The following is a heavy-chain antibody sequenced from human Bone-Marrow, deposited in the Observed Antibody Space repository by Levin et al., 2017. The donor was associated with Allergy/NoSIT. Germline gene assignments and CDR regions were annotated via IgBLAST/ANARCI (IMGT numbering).Heavy chain of an antibody. J-gene: IGHJ5*02. D-gene: IGHD6-13*01. CDR3: ARASSSIPEDRNWFDP. V-gene: IGHV4-59*01. Sequence: SQTLSLTCTVSGGSISSYYWSWIRQPPGKGLEWIGYIYYSGSTNYNPSLKSRVTISVDTSKNQFSLKLSSVTAADTAVYYCARASSSIPEDRNWFDPWGQGTLVTVSS. CDR2: IYYSGST. CDR1: GGSISSYY.